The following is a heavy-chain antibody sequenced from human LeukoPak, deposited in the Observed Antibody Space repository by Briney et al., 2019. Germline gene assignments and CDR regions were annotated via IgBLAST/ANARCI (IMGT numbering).Heavy chain of an antibody. V-gene: IGHV3-23*01. CDR2: ISSSGDST. CDR1: GFTFSNAW. CDR3: AKDFASNSGWFDY. J-gene: IGHJ4*02. Sequence: PGGSLRLSCAASGFTFSNAWMSWVRQAPGKGLEWVSDISSSGDSTYYADSVKGRFTISRENSKNMLYLQMNSLRAEDTAVYYCAKDFASNSGWFDYWGQGTLVTVSS. D-gene: IGHD6-19*01.